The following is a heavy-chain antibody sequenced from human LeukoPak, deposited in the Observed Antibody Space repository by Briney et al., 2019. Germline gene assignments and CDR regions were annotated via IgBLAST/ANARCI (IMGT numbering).Heavy chain of an antibody. D-gene: IGHD4-17*01. CDR2: IYTSGNT. CDR3: ARDTVTFDP. Sequence: MASETLSLTCTVSGVSISSYYWSWLRQPAGKGLEWIGRIYTSGNTNYNPSLKSRVTMSVDTSNNQFSLRLSSVTAADTAVYYCARDTVTFDPWGQGTLVTVSS. CDR1: GVSISSYY. V-gene: IGHV4-4*07. J-gene: IGHJ5*02.